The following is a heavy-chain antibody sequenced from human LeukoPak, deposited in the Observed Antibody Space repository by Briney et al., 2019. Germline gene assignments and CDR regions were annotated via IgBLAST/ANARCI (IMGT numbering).Heavy chain of an antibody. V-gene: IGHV3-64D*08. Sequence: GGSLRLSCSASGLTFITYPMRWVRQAPGKGLEFVSDISGNGLGTYYAGSVKGRFTISRDNTKNTLYLQMSRLRPEDTAVYSSVGVSYWTLLDYWGQGTLVTVSS. CDR1: GLTFITYP. D-gene: IGHD1-1*01. CDR3: VGVSYWTLLDY. CDR2: ISGNGLGT. J-gene: IGHJ4*02.